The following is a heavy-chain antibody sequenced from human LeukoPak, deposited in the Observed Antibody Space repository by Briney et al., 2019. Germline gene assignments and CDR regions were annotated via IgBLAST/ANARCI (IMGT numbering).Heavy chain of an antibody. CDR3: AKGSNTEWGPPVYYYYMDV. CDR2: ISGRGGST. V-gene: IGHV3-23*01. J-gene: IGHJ6*03. D-gene: IGHD3-3*01. Sequence: PGGSLRLSCAASGFTFSTYAMNWVRQAPGKRLEWVSGISGRGGSTHYADSVKGRFTISRDNSKNTLYLQMNSLRAEDTAVYYCAKGSNTEWGPPVYYYYMDVWGKGTTVTVSS. CDR1: GFTFSTYA.